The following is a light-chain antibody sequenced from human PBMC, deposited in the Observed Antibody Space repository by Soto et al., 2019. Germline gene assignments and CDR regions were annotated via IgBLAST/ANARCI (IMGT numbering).Light chain of an antibody. V-gene: IGKV1-33*01. CDR1: QNINNY. CDR2: DAS. Sequence: DIQMTQSPSSLSASVGDRVTITCQASQNINNYLNWYQQKPGRAPKLLIYDASKLEAGVPSRFKGSGSRTDFTFTISRLQPEDIATSYCQQYENLLTFGQGTRLEIK. CDR3: QQYENLLT. J-gene: IGKJ5*01.